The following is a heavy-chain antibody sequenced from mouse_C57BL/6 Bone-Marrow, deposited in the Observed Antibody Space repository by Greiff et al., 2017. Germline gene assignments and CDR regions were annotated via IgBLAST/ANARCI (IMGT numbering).Heavy chain of an antibody. Sequence: VQLKQSGAELARPGASVKLSCKASGYPFTSYGISWVKQRTGQGLEWIGEIYPRSGNTYYNEKFKGKATLTADKSSSTAYMELRIRTSEDSAVDFCDRGGTVVGERFAYWGQGTLVTVSA. CDR3: DRGGTVVGERFAY. CDR1: GYPFTSYG. CDR2: IYPRSGNT. J-gene: IGHJ3*01. V-gene: IGHV1-81*01. D-gene: IGHD1-1*01.